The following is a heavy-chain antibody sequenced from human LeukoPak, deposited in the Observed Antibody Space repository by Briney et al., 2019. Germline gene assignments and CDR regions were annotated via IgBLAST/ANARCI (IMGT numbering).Heavy chain of an antibody. J-gene: IGHJ4*02. Sequence: PGGSLRLSCAASGFTFSDYWMSWVRQAPGKGLEWVANIKQDGSEKYYVDSVKGRITISRDNAMNSLYLQMNSLRAEDTAVYYCARGSYYFDYWGQGTLVTVSS. V-gene: IGHV3-7*03. CDR1: GFTFSDYW. CDR3: ARGSYYFDY. CDR2: IKQDGSEK.